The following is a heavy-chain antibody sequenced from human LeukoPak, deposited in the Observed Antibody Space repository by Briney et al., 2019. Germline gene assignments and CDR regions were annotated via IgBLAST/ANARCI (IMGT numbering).Heavy chain of an antibody. D-gene: IGHD5-12*01. CDR2: ISISGSFI. J-gene: IGHJ4*02. V-gene: IGHV3-48*01. CDR1: GFTFSDYS. Sequence: GGSLRLSCEASGFTFSDYSMAWVRQAPGKGLEWVSYISISGSFIYFADSVKGRFTISRDNAKNSLYLQMNSLRAEDTAVYYCAREGDIVATINYFDYWGQGTLVTVSS. CDR3: AREGDIVATINYFDY.